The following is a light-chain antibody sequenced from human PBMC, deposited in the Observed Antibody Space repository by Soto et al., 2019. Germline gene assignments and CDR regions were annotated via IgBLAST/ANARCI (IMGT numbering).Light chain of an antibody. CDR1: QTIINW. J-gene: IGKJ5*01. CDR2: KAS. V-gene: IGKV1-5*03. Sequence: DIQMTQSPSTLSASVGDRVTITCRASQTIINWLAWYQQKPGKAPKLLIYKASSLESEVPSRFSGSGSGTEFTLTISSLQPDDFATYYCQHYYSYPITFGQGTRLEIK. CDR3: QHYYSYPIT.